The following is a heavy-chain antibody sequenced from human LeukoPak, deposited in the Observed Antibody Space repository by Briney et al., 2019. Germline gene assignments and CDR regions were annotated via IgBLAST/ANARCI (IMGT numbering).Heavy chain of an antibody. D-gene: IGHD5-24*01. V-gene: IGHV1-69*05. J-gene: IGHJ4*02. CDR2: INPIFGTA. CDR3: ASLRLQGEMATDY. CDR1: GGTFSSYA. Sequence: SVKVSCKASGGTFSSYAISWVRQAPGQGLEWMGGINPIFGTANYAQKFQGRVTITTDESTSTAYMELSSLRSEDTAVYYCASLRLQGEMATDYWGQGTLVTVSS.